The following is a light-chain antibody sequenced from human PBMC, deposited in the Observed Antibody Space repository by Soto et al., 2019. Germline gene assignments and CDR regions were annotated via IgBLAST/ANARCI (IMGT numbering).Light chain of an antibody. CDR2: GAS. J-gene: IGKJ1*01. V-gene: IGKV3-15*01. CDR1: QSVSSN. CDR3: QQYNNWPQT. Sequence: EIVMTQSPATLSVSPGERATLSCRASQSVSSNLAWYQQKPGQAPRLLIYGASTRATGIPARFSGSRSGTEFTLTISSLHAADFAVYYCQQYNNWPQTFGQGTKVEIK.